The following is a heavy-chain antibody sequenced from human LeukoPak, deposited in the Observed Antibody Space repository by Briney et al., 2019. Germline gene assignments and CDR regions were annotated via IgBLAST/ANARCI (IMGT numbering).Heavy chain of an antibody. Sequence: GGSLRLSCAASGFTFSDHYMDWVRQAPGKGLEWVGRSRNKANSYSTEYAASVKGRFTISRDDSKNSLYLQMNSLKAEDTAVYYCAKISMGATETSDSWGQGTLVTVSS. J-gene: IGHJ5*01. CDR2: SRNKANSYST. D-gene: IGHD1-26*01. CDR3: AKISMGATETSDS. CDR1: GFTFSDHY. V-gene: IGHV3-72*01.